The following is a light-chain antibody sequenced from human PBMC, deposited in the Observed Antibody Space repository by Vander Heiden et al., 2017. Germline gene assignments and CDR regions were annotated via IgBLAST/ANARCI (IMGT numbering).Light chain of an antibody. J-gene: IGLJ2*01. V-gene: IGLV3-1*01. CDR2: QHS. Sequence: SYELSQPVSVSVSPGQTATITCSGEKLGDKNVCWYHQKAGQSPVLVIYQHSKRPSGIPDRFPGTTSGNTATLTIIGTQTMDESDYYCQAWTTTTSAVFGGGTRLTVL. CDR1: KLGDKN. CDR3: QAWTTTTSAV.